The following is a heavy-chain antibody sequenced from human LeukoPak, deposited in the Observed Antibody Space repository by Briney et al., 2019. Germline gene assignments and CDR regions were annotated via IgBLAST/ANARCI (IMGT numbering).Heavy chain of an antibody. D-gene: IGHD3-10*01. CDR2: ISTSSSHI. CDR1: GFTFSEYS. CDR3: ARQVSGYGSGRFYFDY. Sequence: PGGSLTLSCAVSGFTFSEYSINWVRHAPGKGLERVSFISTSSSHIYYGDSVKGRFTISRDNARNSVSLQMNSLRAEDTAVYYCARQVSGYGSGRFYFDYWGQGMLVTVSS. V-gene: IGHV3-21*01. J-gene: IGHJ4*02.